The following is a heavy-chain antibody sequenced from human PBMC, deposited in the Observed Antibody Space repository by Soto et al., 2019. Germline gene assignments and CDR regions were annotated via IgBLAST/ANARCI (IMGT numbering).Heavy chain of an antibody. CDR2: ISGSGGST. CDR3: AKDPGPWSYPNYFDY. V-gene: IGHV3-23*01. J-gene: IGHJ4*02. D-gene: IGHD1-26*01. CDR1: GFTFSSYA. Sequence: GGSLRLSCAASGFTFSSYAMSWVRQAPGKGLEWVSAISGSGGSTYYADSVKGRFTISRDNSKNTLYLQMSSLRAEDTAVYYCAKDPGPWSYPNYFDYWGQGTLVTVSS.